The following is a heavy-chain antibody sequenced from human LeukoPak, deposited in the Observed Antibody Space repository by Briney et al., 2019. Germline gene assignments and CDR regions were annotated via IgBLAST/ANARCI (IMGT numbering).Heavy chain of an antibody. V-gene: IGHV3-13*01. CDR3: ARRGDSRGYYDAFDI. CDR1: GFTFSSYN. Sequence: GGSLRLSCTVSGFTFSSYNMHWVRQPTGKGLEWVSAVGTAGDTYYPGSVKGRFTISRENAKNSLYLQMNSLRAGDTAVYYCARRGDSRGYYDAFDIWGQGTMVTVSS. D-gene: IGHD3-22*01. J-gene: IGHJ3*02. CDR2: VGTAGDT.